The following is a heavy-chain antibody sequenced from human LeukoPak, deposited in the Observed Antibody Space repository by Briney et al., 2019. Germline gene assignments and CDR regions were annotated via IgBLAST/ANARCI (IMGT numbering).Heavy chain of an antibody. V-gene: IGHV3-23*01. CDR2: ISGSGGDT. J-gene: IGHJ3*02. D-gene: IGHD3-16*01. CDR1: GLIFSSYV. CDR3: TKELRMGTAFVI. Sequence: GGSLRLSCAASGLIFSSYVMRWVRQAPAKGLEWVSTISGSGGDTYYTDSVKGRFTISRDDSKNTLYVQMNSLTAEDMAMYYCTKELRMGTAFVIWG.